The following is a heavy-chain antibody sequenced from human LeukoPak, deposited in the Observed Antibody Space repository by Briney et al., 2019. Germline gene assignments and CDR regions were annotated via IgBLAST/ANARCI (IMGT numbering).Heavy chain of an antibody. CDR2: ISTDGSST. CDR1: GFTFSSHW. J-gene: IGHJ4*02. D-gene: IGHD4-17*01. CDR3: AREPPATVIFDY. Sequence: QTGGSLRLSCADSGFTFSSHWMHWVRQAPGKGLVWVSRISTDGSSTSYADSVKGRFTISRDNAKNTLYLQMNSLRAEDTAVYYCAREPPATVIFDYWGQGTLVTVSS. V-gene: IGHV3-74*01.